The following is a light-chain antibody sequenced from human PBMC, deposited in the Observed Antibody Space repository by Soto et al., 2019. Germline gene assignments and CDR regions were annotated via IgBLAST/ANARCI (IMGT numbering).Light chain of an antibody. CDR1: NIGSKS. CDR2: YDS. V-gene: IGLV3-21*04. Sequence: SYELTQPPSVSVAPGKTARITCGGNNIGSKSVHWYQQKPGQAPVLVIYYDSDRPSGIPERFSGSNSGNTATLTISRVEAXXXXXXXCXVWDSSSDHPVVFGGGTKVTV. J-gene: IGLJ2*01. CDR3: XVWDSSSDHPVV.